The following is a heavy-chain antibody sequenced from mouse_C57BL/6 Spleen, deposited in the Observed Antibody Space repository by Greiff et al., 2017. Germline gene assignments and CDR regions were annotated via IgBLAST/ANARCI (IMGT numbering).Heavy chain of an antibody. V-gene: IGHV5-17*01. CDR2: ISSGSSTN. CDR1: GFTFSNYG. Sequence: EVHLVESGGGLVKPGGSLTLSCAASGFTFSNYGMHWVRQAPEKGLEWVAYISSGSSTNYYADTVKGRFTISRDNAKNTLFQKMTSLRSEDTAMYYCARSVGYDGSSRYFDVWGTGTTVTVSS. CDR3: ARSVGYDGSSRYFDV. D-gene: IGHD1-1*01. J-gene: IGHJ1*03.